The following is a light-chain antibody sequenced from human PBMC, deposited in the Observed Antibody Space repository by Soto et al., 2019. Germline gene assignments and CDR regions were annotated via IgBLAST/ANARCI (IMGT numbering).Light chain of an antibody. J-gene: IGKJ2*03. CDR2: FAS. CDR1: QNVNRN. V-gene: IGKV1-39*01. CDR3: QQSLITRYS. Sequence: DIQMTQSPSSLSASVGDRVTITCRASQNVNRNLHWYQQTPGKAPKLLISFASTLQSGVPSRFSGSGSGTDFTLTITTLQPEDFATYYCQQSLITRYSFGHGTRLEIK.